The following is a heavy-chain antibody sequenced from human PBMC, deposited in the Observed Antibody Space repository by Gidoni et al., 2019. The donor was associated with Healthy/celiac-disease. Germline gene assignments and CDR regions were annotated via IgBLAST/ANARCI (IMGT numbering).Heavy chain of an antibody. CDR3: ARASLSASSRDAFDI. J-gene: IGHJ3*02. Sequence: QVQLQQWGAGLLQPSETLSLPCAVYGWSFSGYYWSWIRQPPGKGLEWIGEINHSGSTNYNPSLKSRVTISVDTSKNQFSLKLSSVTAADTAVYYCARASLSASSRDAFDIWGQGTMVTVSS. V-gene: IGHV4-34*01. D-gene: IGHD6-13*01. CDR1: GWSFSGYY. CDR2: INHSGST.